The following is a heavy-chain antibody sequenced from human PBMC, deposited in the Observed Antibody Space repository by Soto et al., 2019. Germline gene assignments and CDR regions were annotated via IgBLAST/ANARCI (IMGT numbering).Heavy chain of an antibody. V-gene: IGHV3-53*01. CDR2: IYSAGIT. D-gene: IGHD6-13*01. Sequence: PGGSLRLSCAASGLTVSTNYMSWVRQAPGRGLEWVAIIYSAGITYYADSVKGRLTISRDNSKNTLYLQMNSLRAEDTAIYYCARDQRAAAGNYYYYYGLDVWGQGTTVTVSS. CDR3: ARDQRAAAGNYYYYYGLDV. J-gene: IGHJ6*02. CDR1: GLTVSTNY.